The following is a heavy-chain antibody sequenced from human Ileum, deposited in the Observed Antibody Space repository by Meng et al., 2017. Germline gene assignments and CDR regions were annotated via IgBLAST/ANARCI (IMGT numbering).Heavy chain of an antibody. J-gene: IGHJ4*02. CDR2: MHSSGST. Sequence: SETLSLTCTVSGGSISSSSYFWGWIRQPPGKGLEWIASMHSSGSTYYNPSLKSRVTISVDTSKNQISLKLTSVSAADTAVYFCASGYSYGSPDAYWGQGKLVNGAS. V-gene: IGHV4-39*07. CDR3: ASGYSYGSPDAY. CDR1: GGSISSSSYF. D-gene: IGHD5-18*01.